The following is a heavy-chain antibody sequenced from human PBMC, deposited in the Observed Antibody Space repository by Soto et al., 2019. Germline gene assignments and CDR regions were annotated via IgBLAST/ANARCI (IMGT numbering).Heavy chain of an antibody. CDR1: GGSISRGGQA. V-gene: IGHV4-30-2*01. CDR3: ARAPPGPSPRWDV. D-gene: IGHD3-10*01. Sequence: TLALACSVCGGSISRGGQAWMWSRQPRGRGLESLGFIYDTGSTYYDPSLKSLVTLSVDMSKNQFSLNLTSVTPADTALYSRARAPPGPSPRWDVWRQGTTVTVSS. J-gene: IGHJ6*02. CDR2: IYDTGST.